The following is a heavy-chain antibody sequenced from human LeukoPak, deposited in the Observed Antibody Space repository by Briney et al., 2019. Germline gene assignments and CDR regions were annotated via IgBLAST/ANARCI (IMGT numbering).Heavy chain of an antibody. D-gene: IGHD2-2*01. J-gene: IGHJ4*02. V-gene: IGHV1-2*02. CDR3: ARYCSSTSCYHKDY. Sequence: ASVKVSCKASGYTFTVYYMHWVRQAPGQGLEWMGWINPNSGGTKYAQKFQGRVTMTRDTSISTAYMELSRLRSDDTAVYYCARYCSSTSCYHKDYWGRGTLVTVSS. CDR1: GYTFTVYY. CDR2: INPNSGGT.